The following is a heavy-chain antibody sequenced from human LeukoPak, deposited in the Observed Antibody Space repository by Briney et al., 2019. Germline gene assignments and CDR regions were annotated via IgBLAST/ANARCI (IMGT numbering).Heavy chain of an antibody. D-gene: IGHD5-24*01. CDR1: SGSIISYY. J-gene: IGHJ4*02. CDR3: ARGRDGYNIDY. CDR2: MYYTGDT. V-gene: IGHV4-59*01. Sequence: SETLSLTCTVSSGSIISYYWSWIRQPPGKGLEWIGYMYYTGDTNYNPSLKSRVTISVDTSKNQFSLKLSSVTAADTAVYYCARGRDGYNIDYWGQGTLVTVSS.